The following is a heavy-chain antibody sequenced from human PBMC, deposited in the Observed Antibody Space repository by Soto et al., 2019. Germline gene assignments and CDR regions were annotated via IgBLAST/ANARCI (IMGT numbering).Heavy chain of an antibody. J-gene: IGHJ3*01. V-gene: IGHV3-23*01. CDR3: VRRAITATTNWGAFDV. CDR2: VSPGGDVS. CDR1: GFTFSSFV. Sequence: LRLSCAASGFTFSSFVMNCVRQAPGKGLEGVSTVSPGGDVSHYTDSVKGRFTISRDNSRRTLHLQMDSLRAEDAAVYFCVRRAITATTNWGAFDVSGHGTVVT. D-gene: IGHD1-20*01.